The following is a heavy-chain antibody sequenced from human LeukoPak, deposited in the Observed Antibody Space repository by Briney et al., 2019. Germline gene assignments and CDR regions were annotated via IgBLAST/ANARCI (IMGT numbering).Heavy chain of an antibody. Sequence: GGSLRLSCAASGVSFYDYAMLWGRQGPGKGLELVSLSSGDGGSTYYGNSVKGRFTISRDNTNNSLYLEMNSLRIEATGLYYCAKDKGDGEYVDYWGQGTLVTVSS. CDR3: AKDKGDGEYVDY. CDR1: GVSFYDYA. J-gene: IGHJ4*02. CDR2: SSGDGGST. V-gene: IGHV3-43*02. D-gene: IGHD5-24*01.